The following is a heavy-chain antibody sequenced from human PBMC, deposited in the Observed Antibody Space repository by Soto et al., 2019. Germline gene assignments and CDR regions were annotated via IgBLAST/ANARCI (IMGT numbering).Heavy chain of an antibody. CDR2: IVVGSGNT. CDR3: AAELYYYGSGSYGGPGGYYYYGMDV. Sequence: ASVKVSCKASGFTFTSSAVQWVRQARGQRLEWIGWIVVGSGNTNYAQKFQERVTITRDMSTSTAYMELSSLRSEDTAVYYCAAELYYYGSGSYGGPGGYYYYGMDVWGQGTTVTVSS. CDR1: GFTFTSSA. J-gene: IGHJ6*02. V-gene: IGHV1-58*01. D-gene: IGHD3-10*01.